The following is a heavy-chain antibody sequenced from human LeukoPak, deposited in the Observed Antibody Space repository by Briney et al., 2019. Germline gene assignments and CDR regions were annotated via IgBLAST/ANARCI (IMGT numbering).Heavy chain of an antibody. J-gene: IGHJ6*03. CDR1: GFTFSSYA. Sequence: GGSLRLSCAASGFTFSSYAMSWVRQAPGKGLEWGANIKEDGSEKYYVDSVKGRFTISRDNAKNSLYRQMNSLRAEDTAVYYCARDGEYYYYMDVWGKGTTVTVSS. CDR3: ARDGEYYYYMDV. CDR2: IKEDGSEK. D-gene: IGHD3-10*01. V-gene: IGHV3-7*01.